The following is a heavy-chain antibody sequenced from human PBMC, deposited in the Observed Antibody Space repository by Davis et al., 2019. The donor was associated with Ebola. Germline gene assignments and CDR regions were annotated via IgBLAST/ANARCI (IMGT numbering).Heavy chain of an antibody. Sequence: SETLSLTCTVSGGSISSYYWSWIRQPPGKGLEWIGYIYYSGSTNYNPSLKSRVTISVDTSKNQFSLKLSSVTAADTAVYYCARVGPDYDILTGLSFDPWGQGTLVTVSS. CDR1: GGSISSYY. CDR3: ARVGPDYDILTGLSFDP. V-gene: IGHV4-59*01. J-gene: IGHJ5*02. D-gene: IGHD3-9*01. CDR2: IYYSGST.